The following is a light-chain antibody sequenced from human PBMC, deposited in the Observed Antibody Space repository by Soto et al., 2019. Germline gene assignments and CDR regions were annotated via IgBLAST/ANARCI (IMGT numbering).Light chain of an antibody. CDR1: QSLVYSDGNTY. J-gene: IGKJ1*01. CDR2: KVS. CDR3: TQALQTPPT. V-gene: IGKV2-30*01. Sequence: DVVMTQSPLSLPVTLGQPASISCRSSQSLVYSDGNTYLNWFQQRPGQSPRRLIYKVSNRDSGVPDRFSGSGSGTDFTLKISRVQAEDVGVYYCTQALQTPPTFGQGTKVDIK.